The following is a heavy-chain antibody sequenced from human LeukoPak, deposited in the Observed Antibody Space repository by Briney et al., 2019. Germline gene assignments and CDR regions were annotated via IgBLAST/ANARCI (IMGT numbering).Heavy chain of an antibody. J-gene: IGHJ3*02. CDR2: ISHTGTT. D-gene: IGHD3-10*02. V-gene: IGHV4-34*01. CDR3: ARNPTSKTMSRDSFDI. Sequence: SETLSLTCSVSGDSITGYYWSWIRQPPGKGLEWIGEISHTGTTHSNPSLKSRVTISVDTPKNQFSLRLTSVTAADTAVYYCARNPTSKTMSRDSFDIWGQGTFVTVSS. CDR1: GDSITGYY.